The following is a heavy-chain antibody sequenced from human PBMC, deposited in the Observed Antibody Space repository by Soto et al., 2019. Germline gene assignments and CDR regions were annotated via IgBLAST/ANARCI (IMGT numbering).Heavy chain of an antibody. V-gene: IGHV1-69*04. Sequence: SVKVSCKASGGTFSSYTISWVRQAPGQGLEWMGRIIPILGIANYAQKFQGRVTITADKSTSTAYMELSSLRSEDTAVYYCARDHYYDSSGYDYYYYGMDVWGQGTTVTVSS. CDR2: IIPILGIA. CDR3: ARDHYYDSSGYDYYYYGMDV. J-gene: IGHJ6*02. CDR1: GGTFSSYT. D-gene: IGHD3-22*01.